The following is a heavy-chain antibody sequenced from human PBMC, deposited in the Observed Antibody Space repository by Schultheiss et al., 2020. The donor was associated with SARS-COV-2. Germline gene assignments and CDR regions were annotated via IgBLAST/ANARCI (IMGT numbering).Heavy chain of an antibody. CDR3: AATVESSSGYYGMDV. Sequence: GGSLRLSCAASGFTFSSYSMNWVRQAPGKGLEWVSGISGRGSDTDYTDSVKGRFTISRDNSKNTLYLQMNSLRAEDTAVYYCAATVESSSGYYGMDVWGQGTTVTVSS. J-gene: IGHJ6*02. D-gene: IGHD6-6*01. V-gene: IGHV3-23*01. CDR2: ISGRGSDT. CDR1: GFTFSSYS.